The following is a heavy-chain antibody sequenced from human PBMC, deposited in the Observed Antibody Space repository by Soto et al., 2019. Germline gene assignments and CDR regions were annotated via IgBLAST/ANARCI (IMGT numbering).Heavy chain of an antibody. CDR3: AKDRSGKAVAGTGYYGMDV. D-gene: IGHD6-19*01. J-gene: IGHJ6*02. CDR2: ISYDGSNK. Sequence: GGSLRLSCAASGFTFSSYGMHWVRQAPGKGLEWVAVISYDGSNKYYADSVKVRFTISRDNSKNTLYLQMNSLRAEDTAVYYCAKDRSGKAVAGTGYYGMDVWGQGTTVTVSS. V-gene: IGHV3-30*18. CDR1: GFTFSSYG.